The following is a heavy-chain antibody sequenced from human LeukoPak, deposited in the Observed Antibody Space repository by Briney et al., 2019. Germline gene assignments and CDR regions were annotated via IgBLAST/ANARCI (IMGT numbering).Heavy chain of an antibody. CDR3: ARVRHDFWSGYDY. V-gene: IGHV3-53*01. Sequence: GGSLRLSCAASGFTVSSNYMSWVRQAPGKGLEWVSVIYSGGSTYYADSVKGRFTIPRDNSKNTLYLQMNSLRAEDTAVYYCARVRHDFWSGYDYWGQGTLVTVSS. J-gene: IGHJ4*02. CDR1: GFTVSSNY. D-gene: IGHD3-3*01. CDR2: IYSGGST.